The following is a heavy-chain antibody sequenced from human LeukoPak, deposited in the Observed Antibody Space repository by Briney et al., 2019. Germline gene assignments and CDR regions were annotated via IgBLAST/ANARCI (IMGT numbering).Heavy chain of an antibody. Sequence: PSETLSLTCTVSGGSVSSGSYYWSWIRQPPGKGLEWIGYIYYSGSTYYNPSLKSRVTISVDTSKNQFSLKLSSVTAADTAVYYCARADPPYYDSSGYLDYWGQGTLVTVSS. J-gene: IGHJ4*02. CDR3: ARADPPYYDSSGYLDY. CDR1: GGSVSSGSYY. CDR2: IYYSGST. D-gene: IGHD3-22*01. V-gene: IGHV4-61*01.